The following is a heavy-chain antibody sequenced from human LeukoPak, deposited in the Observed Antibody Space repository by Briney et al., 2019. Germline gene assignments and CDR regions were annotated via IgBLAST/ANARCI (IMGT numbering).Heavy chain of an antibody. CDR3: ARTLVPWTFDY. D-gene: IGHD2-8*02. CDR2: IYSGGGGYT. V-gene: IGHV3-53*01. Sequence: PGGSLRLSCAASGFTVSDNYMSWVRQAPGKGLEWVSVIYSGGGGYTYYADSVKGRFTISRDNSENTLYLQMNSLRAEDTAVYYCARTLVPWTFDYWGQGILVTVSS. J-gene: IGHJ4*02. CDR1: GFTVSDNY.